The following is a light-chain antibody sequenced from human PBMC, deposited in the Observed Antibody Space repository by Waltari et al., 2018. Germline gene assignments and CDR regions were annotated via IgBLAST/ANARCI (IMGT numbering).Light chain of an antibody. J-gene: IGLJ3*02. CDR2: EGS. V-gene: IGLV2-23*01. CDR3: CSYAGSSTWV. Sequence: QSALTQPASVSGSPGQSITISCTGTSRDVGGYNLVSWYQQHPGKAPKPMIYEGSKRPSGVSNRFSGSKSGNTASLTISGLQAEDEADYYCCSYAGSSTWVFGGGTKLTVL. CDR1: SRDVGGYNL.